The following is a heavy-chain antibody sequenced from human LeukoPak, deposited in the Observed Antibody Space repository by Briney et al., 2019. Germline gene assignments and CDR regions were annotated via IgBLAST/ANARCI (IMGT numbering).Heavy chain of an antibody. CDR1: GYTFTSYY. V-gene: IGHV1-46*01. D-gene: IGHD3-22*01. CDR2: INPSGGST. Sequence: ASVKVSCKASGYTFTSYYMHWVRQAPGQGLEWMGIINPSGGSTSYAQKFQGRVTMTRDMSTSTVYMELSSLRSEDTAVYYCAREYYYDSCGYYYPFDYWGQGTLVTVSS. CDR3: AREYYYDSCGYYYPFDY. J-gene: IGHJ4*02.